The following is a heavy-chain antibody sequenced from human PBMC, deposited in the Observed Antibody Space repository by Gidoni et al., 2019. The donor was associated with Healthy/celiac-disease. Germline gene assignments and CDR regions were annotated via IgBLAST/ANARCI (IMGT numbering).Heavy chain of an antibody. J-gene: IGHJ5*02. D-gene: IGHD2-2*01. CDR3: ARDHWKRLSTDNWFDP. CDR2: IYTSGST. Sequence: QVQLQESGPGLVKPSETLSLTCTVSGGSISSYYWSWIRQPAGKGLEWIGRIYTSGSTNYNPSLKSRVTMSVDTSKNQFSLKLSSVTAADTAVYYCARDHWKRLSTDNWFDPWGQGTLVTVSS. CDR1: GGSISSYY. V-gene: IGHV4-4*07.